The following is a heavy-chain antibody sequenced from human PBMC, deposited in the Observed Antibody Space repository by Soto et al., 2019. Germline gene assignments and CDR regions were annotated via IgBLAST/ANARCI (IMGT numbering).Heavy chain of an antibody. CDR2: ISAYNDNT. CDR3: ARSVFRNDYYYYYMDV. D-gene: IGHD1-1*01. V-gene: IGHV1-18*01. Sequence: QVQLVQSGAEVKKPGASVKVSCKASGYTFTSYGITWVRQAPGQGLEWMGWISAYNDNTNYAQKLQGRVTMTTDTSTSTAYMELRSLRSDDTAVYYCARSVFRNDYYYYYMDVWGKGTTVTVSS. J-gene: IGHJ6*03. CDR1: GYTFTSYG.